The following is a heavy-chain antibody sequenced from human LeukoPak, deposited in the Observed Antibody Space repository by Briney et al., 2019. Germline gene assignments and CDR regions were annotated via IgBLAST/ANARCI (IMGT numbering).Heavy chain of an antibody. CDR1: GGSVTSDNYY. CDR3: ARDSGQHSGYDWSH. D-gene: IGHD5-12*01. CDR2: IYFGRTT. Sequence: SETLSLTCTVSGGSVTSDNYYWGWIRQPPGKGLEFIGSIYFGRTTYYTPSLKSRVTISIDTSTNQFSLMLTSMTAADTAVYYCARDSGQHSGYDWSHWGQGALVTVSS. J-gene: IGHJ4*02. V-gene: IGHV4-39*07.